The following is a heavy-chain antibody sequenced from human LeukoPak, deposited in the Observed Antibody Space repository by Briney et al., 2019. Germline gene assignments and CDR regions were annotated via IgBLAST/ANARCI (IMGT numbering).Heavy chain of an antibody. J-gene: IGHJ6*03. CDR2: IYYSGST. D-gene: IGHD6-6*01. Sequence: SETLSLTCTVSGGFISSYYWSWILQPPGEGLEWIGYIYYSGSTNYNPSLKSRVTISVDTSKNQFSLKLSSVTAADTAVYYCARTDSSSSYYYYYMDVWGKGTTVTVSS. CDR3: ARTDSSSSYYYYYMDV. V-gene: IGHV4-59*01. CDR1: GGFISSYY.